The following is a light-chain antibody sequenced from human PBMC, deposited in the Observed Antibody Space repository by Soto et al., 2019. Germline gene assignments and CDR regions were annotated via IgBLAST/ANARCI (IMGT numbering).Light chain of an antibody. CDR3: ISYTRSSTGV. CDR2: DVT. CDR1: SSDVGAYNL. J-gene: IGLJ2*01. V-gene: IGLV2-14*01. Sequence: QSVLTQPASVSGSPGQSITISCTGTSSDVGAYNLVSWYQQHPGKAPKLMIYDVTTRPSGVSNRFSGSKSANTASLTISGLQAEDEADYYCISYTRSSTGVFGGGTKVTVL.